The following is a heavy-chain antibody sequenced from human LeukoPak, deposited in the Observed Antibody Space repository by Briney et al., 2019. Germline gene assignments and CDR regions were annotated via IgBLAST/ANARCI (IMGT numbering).Heavy chain of an antibody. CDR2: IYYSGST. CDR3: VRSDDFWSGYYGY. J-gene: IGHJ4*02. V-gene: IGHV4-39*07. Sequence: SETLSLTCIISDDSISSSTYYWGWIRQPPGKGLEWIGSIYYSGSTNYNPSLKSRVTISVDTSKNQFSLKLSSVTVADTAVYYCVRSDDFWSGYYGYWGQGTLVTVSS. D-gene: IGHD3-3*01. CDR1: DDSISSSTYY.